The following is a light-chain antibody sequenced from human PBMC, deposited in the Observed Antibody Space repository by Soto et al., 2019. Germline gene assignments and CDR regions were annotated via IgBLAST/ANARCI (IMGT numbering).Light chain of an antibody. CDR1: SGDVGSYNL. CDR2: EDT. CDR3: CSSVSDTNVL. J-gene: IGLJ2*01. V-gene: IGLV2-23*01. Sequence: QSALTQPASVSGSPGQSITISCTGTSGDVGSYNLVSWYQHHPGKGPKHMMYEDTTRPSGVSKRVSGSKSGNTASLTVSGLQSEDEADYYCCSSVSDTNVLFGGGTKLTVL.